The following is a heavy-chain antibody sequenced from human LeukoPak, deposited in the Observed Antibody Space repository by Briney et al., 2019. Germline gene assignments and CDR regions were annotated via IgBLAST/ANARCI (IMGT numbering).Heavy chain of an antibody. CDR2: INHSGST. CDR1: GGSLSGYH. CDR3: ARGPGPYCSGGSCYPNYLFDY. Sequence: PSETLSLTCAVYGGSLSGYHWSWIRQPPGKGLEWIGEINHSGSTNYNPSLKSRVTISVDTSKNQFSLKLSSVTAADTAVYYCARGPGPYCSGGSCYPNYLFDYWGQGTLVTVSS. D-gene: IGHD2-15*01. V-gene: IGHV4-34*01. J-gene: IGHJ4*02.